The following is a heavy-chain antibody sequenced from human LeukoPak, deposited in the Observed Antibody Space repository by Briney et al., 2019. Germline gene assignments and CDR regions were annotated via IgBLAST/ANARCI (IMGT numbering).Heavy chain of an antibody. D-gene: IGHD3-16*02. CDR3: ARIRPHGYIWGSYRYTGAFDI. CDR2: INHSGST. J-gene: IGHJ3*02. CDR1: GGSFSGYY. V-gene: IGHV4-34*01. Sequence: TSETLSLTCAVYGGSFSGYYWSWIRQPPGKGLEWIGEINHSGSTNYNPSLKSRVTISVDTSKNQFSLKLSSVTAADTAVYYCARIRPHGYIWGSYRYTGAFDIWGQGTMVTVSS.